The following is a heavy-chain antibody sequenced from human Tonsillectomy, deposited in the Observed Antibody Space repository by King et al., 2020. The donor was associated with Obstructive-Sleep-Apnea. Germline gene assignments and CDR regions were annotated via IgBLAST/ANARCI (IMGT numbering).Heavy chain of an antibody. J-gene: IGHJ3*02. V-gene: IGHV3-13*04. CDR1: GFSFRRYD. CDR2: IGIAGDT. Sequence: DVQLVESGGGLVQPGGSLRLSCAASGFSFRRYDMHWVRQAPGNGLEWVSAIGIAGDTYSSGSVKGRFTISRENAKNSLYLQMNSLRAGDTALYYCTRGGSLDAFDIWGQGTMVTVSS. CDR3: TRGGSLDAFDI. D-gene: IGHD6-6*01.